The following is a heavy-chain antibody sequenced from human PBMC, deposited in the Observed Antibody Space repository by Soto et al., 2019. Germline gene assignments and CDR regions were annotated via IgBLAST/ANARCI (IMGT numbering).Heavy chain of an antibody. D-gene: IGHD3-22*01. Sequence: SETLSLTCTVSGGSVSSGSYYWSWIRQPPGKGLEWIGYIYYSGSTNYNPSLKSRVTISVDTSKNQFSLKLSSVTAADTAVYYCAGGSDWYYYDSSGYSWFDPWGQGTLVTVSS. CDR3: AGGSDWYYYDSSGYSWFDP. CDR1: GGSVSSGSYY. CDR2: IYYSGST. J-gene: IGHJ5*02. V-gene: IGHV4-61*01.